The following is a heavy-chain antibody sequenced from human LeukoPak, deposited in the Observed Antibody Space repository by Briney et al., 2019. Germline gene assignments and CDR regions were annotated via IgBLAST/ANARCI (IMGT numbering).Heavy chain of an antibody. CDR3: ATGGGSGWYYFDY. V-gene: IGHV4-30-2*01. Sequence: SETLSLTCTVSGDSSSNDYWSWIRQPPGKGLEWIGYIYHSGSTYYNPSLKSRVTISVDRSKNQFSLKLSSVTAADTAVYYCATGGGSGWYYFDYWGQGTLVTVSS. CDR2: IYHSGST. J-gene: IGHJ4*02. D-gene: IGHD6-19*01. CDR1: GDSSSNDY.